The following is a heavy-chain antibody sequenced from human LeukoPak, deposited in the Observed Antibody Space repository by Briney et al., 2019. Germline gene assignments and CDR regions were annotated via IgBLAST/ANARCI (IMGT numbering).Heavy chain of an antibody. Sequence: SETLSLTCAVYVGSFSGYYWSWIRQPPGKGLEWIGEINHSGSTNYNSSLKSRVTISVDTSKNQFSLKLSAVTAADTAVYYCARGYYGSGSHCCHMDVWGKGTTITVS. J-gene: IGHJ6*03. CDR2: INHSGST. V-gene: IGHV4-34*01. CDR1: VGSFSGYY. CDR3: ARGYYGSGSHCCHMDV. D-gene: IGHD3-10*01.